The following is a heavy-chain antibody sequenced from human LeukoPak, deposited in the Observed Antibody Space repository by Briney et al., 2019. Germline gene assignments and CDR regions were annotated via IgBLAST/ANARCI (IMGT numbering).Heavy chain of an antibody. CDR3: ATTGVRRDNWFDP. J-gene: IGHJ5*02. V-gene: IGHV3-30*02. D-gene: IGHD3-10*01. CDR2: IRYDGSYK. Sequence: GGSLRLSCAASGFTFSSYGMHWVRQAPGKGLEWVAFIRYDGSYKNYADSVKGRFTISRDNAKNSLYLQMNSLRVVDTAVYYCATTGVRRDNWFDPWGQGTLVTVSS. CDR1: GFTFSSYG.